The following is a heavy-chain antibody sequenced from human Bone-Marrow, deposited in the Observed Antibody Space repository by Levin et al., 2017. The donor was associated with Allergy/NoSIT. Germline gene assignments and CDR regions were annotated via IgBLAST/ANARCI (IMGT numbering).Heavy chain of an antibody. CDR1: GLPFTNAW. CDR2: IKSKTDGGTA. J-gene: IGHJ3*02. CDR3: TTERFYYDSSGYYPGAFHI. D-gene: IGHD3-22*01. V-gene: IGHV3-15*07. Sequence: SCAASGLPFTNAWMNWVRQAPGKGLEWVGRIKSKTDGGTADYAASLKGRCTISRDDSKATLFLQMNSLKNEDTALYYCTTERFYYDSSGYYPGAFHIWGQGTMVTVSS.